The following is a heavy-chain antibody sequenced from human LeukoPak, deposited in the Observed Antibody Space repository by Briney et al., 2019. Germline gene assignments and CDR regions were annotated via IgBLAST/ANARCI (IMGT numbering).Heavy chain of an antibody. CDR1: GYTFTSYY. J-gene: IGHJ4*02. CDR2: INPTGGST. CDR3: ARDHYHKIHSVMVTAPDY. D-gene: IGHD2-21*02. Sequence: VASVKVSCKAPGYTFTSYYMHWVRQAPGEGLEWMGIINPTGGSTSYAQKFQGRVTMTRDTSTSTVYMELSSLRSEDTAVYYCARDHYHKIHSVMVTAPDYWGQGTLVIVSS. V-gene: IGHV1-46*01.